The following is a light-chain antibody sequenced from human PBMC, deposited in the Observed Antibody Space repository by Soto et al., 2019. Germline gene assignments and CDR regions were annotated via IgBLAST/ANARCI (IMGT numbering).Light chain of an antibody. V-gene: IGKV3-20*01. CDR3: QHNS. CDR1: QIISTDS. Sequence: EIVLTQSPGTLSLSPGERATLSCRASQIISTDSLAWYQHKPGQAPRLLIYATSSRATGIPDRFSGSGSGTDFTLTISSLEPEDFAVYYCQHNSFGQGTRLEIK. CDR2: ATS. J-gene: IGKJ2*01.